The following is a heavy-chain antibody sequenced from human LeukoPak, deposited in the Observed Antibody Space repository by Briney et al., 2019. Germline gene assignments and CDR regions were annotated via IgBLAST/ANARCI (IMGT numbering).Heavy chain of an antibody. CDR3: ASSVRDYFDY. V-gene: IGHV4-39*07. Sequence: SETLSLTCTVSGGSISSSSYYWGWIRQPPGKGLEWIGSIYYSGSTYYNPSLKSRVTISVDTSKNQFSLKLSSVTAADTAVYYCASSVRDYFDYWGQGTLVTVSS. CDR2: IYYSGST. J-gene: IGHJ4*02. D-gene: IGHD3-10*02. CDR1: GGSISSSSYY.